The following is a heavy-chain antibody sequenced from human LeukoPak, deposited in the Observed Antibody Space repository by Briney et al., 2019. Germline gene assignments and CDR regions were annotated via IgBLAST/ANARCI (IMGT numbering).Heavy chain of an antibody. CDR1: GFTFENYA. V-gene: IGHV3-9*01. Sequence: GRSLRLSCAASGFTFENYAMHWVRQAPGKGLEWVSGISWRNDNIDYVDSVKGRFTISRDNAKNSLYLQMNTLRAEDTAVYYCASPPSLGYWGQGTLVTVSS. D-gene: IGHD6-13*01. J-gene: IGHJ4*02. CDR3: ASPPSLGY. CDR2: ISWRNDNI.